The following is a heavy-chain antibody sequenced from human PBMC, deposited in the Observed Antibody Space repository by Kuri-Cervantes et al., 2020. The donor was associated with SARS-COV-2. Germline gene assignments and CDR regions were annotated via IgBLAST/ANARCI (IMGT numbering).Heavy chain of an antibody. CDR2: IYHSGRT. J-gene: IGHJ4*02. CDR1: GGSISSGGYS. V-gene: IGHV4-30-2*01. Sequence: SETLSLTCAVSGGSISSGGYSGSWIRQPPGTGLEWIGYIYHSGRTYYNPSLKSRVTISVDRSKNQFSMRLSSVTAADTAVYYCARLRRPATGDYFDYWGQGTLVTVAS. CDR3: ARLRRPATGDYFDY. D-gene: IGHD1-1*01.